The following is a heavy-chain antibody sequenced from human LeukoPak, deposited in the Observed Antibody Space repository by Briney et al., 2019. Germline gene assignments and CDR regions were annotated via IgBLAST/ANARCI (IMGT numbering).Heavy chain of an antibody. CDR1: RYTFTSYA. V-gene: IGHV7-4-1*02. CDR2: INTNTGNP. CDR3: ARGLILTGYYVGYDTPPEFQH. Sequence: ASVKVSCKASRYTFTSYAMNWVRQAPGQGLEWMGWINTNTGNPTYAQGFTGRFVFSLDTSVSTAYLQISSLKAEDTAVYYCARGLILTGYYVGYDTPPEFQHWGQGTLVTVSS. D-gene: IGHD3-9*01. J-gene: IGHJ1*01.